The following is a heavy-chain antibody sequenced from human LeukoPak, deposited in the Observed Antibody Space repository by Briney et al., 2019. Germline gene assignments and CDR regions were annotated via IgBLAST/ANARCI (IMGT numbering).Heavy chain of an antibody. D-gene: IGHD3-10*01. Sequence: ASVKVSCKASGYTVTSYDINWVRQATGQGLEWMGWMNPNSGNTGYAQKFQGRVTITRNTAITTAYMELSILISEDTAVYSCERYTMVRGVDWGQGTLVTVSS. J-gene: IGHJ4*02. CDR2: MNPNSGNT. CDR3: ERYTMVRGVD. V-gene: IGHV1-8*01. CDR1: GYTVTSYD.